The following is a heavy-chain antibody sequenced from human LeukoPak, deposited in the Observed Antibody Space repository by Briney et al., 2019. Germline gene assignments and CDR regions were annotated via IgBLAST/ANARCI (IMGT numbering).Heavy chain of an antibody. D-gene: IGHD2-15*01. Sequence: SVKVSCKASGYTFTSYAMHWVRQAPGQRLEWMGWINAGNGNTKYSQKFQGRVTITRDTSASTAYMELSSLRSEDTAVYYCAREGCSGGSCYGENWFDPWGQGTLVTVSS. CDR1: GYTFTSYA. V-gene: IGHV1-3*01. CDR2: INAGNGNT. J-gene: IGHJ5*02. CDR3: AREGCSGGSCYGENWFDP.